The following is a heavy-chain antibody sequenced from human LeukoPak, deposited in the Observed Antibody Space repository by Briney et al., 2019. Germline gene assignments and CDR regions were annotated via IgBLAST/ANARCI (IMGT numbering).Heavy chain of an antibody. J-gene: IGHJ4*02. D-gene: IGHD3-10*01. CDR1: GYTSHDYD. V-gene: IGHV1-2*02. CDR2: VSPNSGGT. CDR3: AREAVTYYLGSGSYNYLND. Sequence: GASVKVSCKTSGYTSHDYDIHWVRQAPGQGLECLGWVSPNSGGTRYAGKFQDRVTMTWDTSSNTAYMDLNRLTSDDTAVYFCAREAVTYYLGSGSYNYLNDWGQGTLVTVSS.